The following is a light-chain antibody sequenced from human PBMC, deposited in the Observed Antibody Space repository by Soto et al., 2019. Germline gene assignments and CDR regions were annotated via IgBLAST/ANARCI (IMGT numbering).Light chain of an antibody. Sequence: DIQMTQSPSTLSASVGDRVTITCRASQSISSWLAWYQQKPGKAPQRLIYKASSLESGVPSRFSGSGSGTEFTLTISSLQPDDFATYYCQQYNSYSRTFGQGTKVEIK. CDR3: QQYNSYSRT. CDR1: QSISSW. CDR2: KAS. J-gene: IGKJ1*01. V-gene: IGKV1-5*03.